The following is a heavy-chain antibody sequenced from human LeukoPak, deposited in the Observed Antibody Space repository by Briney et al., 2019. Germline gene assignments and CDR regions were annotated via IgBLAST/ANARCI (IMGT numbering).Heavy chain of an antibody. CDR1: GGSISSSSYY. J-gene: IGHJ4*02. Sequence: NPSETLPLTCTVSGGSISSSSYYWGWIRQPPGKGLEWIGSIYYSGSTYYNPSLKSRVTISVDTSKNQFSLKLSSVTAADTAVYYCARRDPVAGLDYWGQGTLVTVSS. CDR3: ARRDPVAGLDY. V-gene: IGHV4-39*01. CDR2: IYYSGST. D-gene: IGHD6-19*01.